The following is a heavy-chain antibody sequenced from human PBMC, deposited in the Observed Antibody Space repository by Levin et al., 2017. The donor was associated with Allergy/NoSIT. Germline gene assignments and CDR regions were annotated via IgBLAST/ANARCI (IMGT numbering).Heavy chain of an antibody. V-gene: IGHV1-46*01. CDR2: ISPSGGNT. CDR3: ARFCDYNYGSLGH. CDR1: GYTFTTRH. J-gene: IGHJ4*02. Sequence: ASVKVSCKASGYTFTTRHMHWIRQASGQGLEWMGFISPSGGNTTYAQDFKGRVTMTRDTSTSTVYMELSSLRSDDTAVYYCARFCDYNYGSLGHWGQGTLVTVSS. D-gene: IGHD5-18*01.